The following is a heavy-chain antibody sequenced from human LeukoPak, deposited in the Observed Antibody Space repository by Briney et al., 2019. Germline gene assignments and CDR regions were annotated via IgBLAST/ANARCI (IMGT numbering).Heavy chain of an antibody. Sequence: PGGSLRLSCAASGFTLSSYAMSWVRQAPGKGLEWVSAISGSGGSTYYADSVKGRFTISRDNSKNTLYLQMNSLRAEDTAVYYCAKSHTGIAASNWFDPWGQGTLVTVSS. CDR3: AKSHTGIAASNWFDP. V-gene: IGHV3-23*01. D-gene: IGHD6-13*01. J-gene: IGHJ5*02. CDR2: ISGSGGST. CDR1: GFTLSSYA.